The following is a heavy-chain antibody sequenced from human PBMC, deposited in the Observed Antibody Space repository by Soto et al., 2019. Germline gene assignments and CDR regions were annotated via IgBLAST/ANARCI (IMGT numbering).Heavy chain of an antibody. Sequence: EVPLVESGGGLVKPGGSLRLSCAASGFTFSSYSMNWVRQAPGKGLEWVSSISSSSSYIYYADSVKGRFTISRDNAKNSLYLQMNSLRAEDTAVYYCARSMTTVTIKYRGLGMDVWGQGTTVTVSS. D-gene: IGHD4-17*01. J-gene: IGHJ6*02. CDR2: ISSSSSYI. V-gene: IGHV3-21*01. CDR3: ARSMTTVTIKYRGLGMDV. CDR1: GFTFSSYS.